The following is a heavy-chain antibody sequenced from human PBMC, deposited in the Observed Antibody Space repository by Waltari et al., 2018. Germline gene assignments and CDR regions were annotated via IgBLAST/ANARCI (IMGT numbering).Heavy chain of an antibody. CDR3: ARTTHEIEDYAQY. V-gene: IGHV1-3*01. J-gene: IGHJ1*01. CDR2: INAGTVKT. Sequence: QVQLVQSGAEVKKPGASVKVSCKASGYTFNDYVLHWVRQAPGQSLEWMGWINAGTVKTIYSQKFQGRVIITRDTSASTAYVELSSLASEDTAVYYCARTTHEIEDYAQYWGQGTLVTVSS. CDR1: GYTFNDYV. D-gene: IGHD2-2*01.